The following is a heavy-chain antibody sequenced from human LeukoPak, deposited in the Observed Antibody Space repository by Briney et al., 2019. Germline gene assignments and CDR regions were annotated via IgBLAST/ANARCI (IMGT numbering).Heavy chain of an antibody. CDR2: ISSSGSAI. J-gene: IGHJ4*02. Sequence: GGSLRLSCGASGFTFSSYSMNWVRQAPGKGLEWVSYISSSGSAIYYADSVKGRFTISRDNAKNSLYLQMNSLRAEDTAVYYCARRGDGYNSFDYWGQGTPVTVSS. V-gene: IGHV3-48*04. CDR3: ARRGDGYNSFDY. D-gene: IGHD5-24*01. CDR1: GFTFSSYS.